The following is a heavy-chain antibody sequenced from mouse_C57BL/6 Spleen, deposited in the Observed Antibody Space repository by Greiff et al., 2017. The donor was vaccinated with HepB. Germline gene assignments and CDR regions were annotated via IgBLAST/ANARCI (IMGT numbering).Heavy chain of an antibody. J-gene: IGHJ2*01. CDR2: IYPGSGST. V-gene: IGHV1-55*01. CDR3: ARSIYDYDAYFDY. Sequence: VQLQQPGAELVKPGASVKMSCKASGYTFTSYWITWVKQRPGQGLEWIGDIYPGSGSTNYNEEFKSKATLTVDTSSSTAYMQLSSLTSEDSAVYYCARSIYDYDAYFDYWGQGTTLTVSS. CDR1: GYTFTSYW. D-gene: IGHD2-4*01.